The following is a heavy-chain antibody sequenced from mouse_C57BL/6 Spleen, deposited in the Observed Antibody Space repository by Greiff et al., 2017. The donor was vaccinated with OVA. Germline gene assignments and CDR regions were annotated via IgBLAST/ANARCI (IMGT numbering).Heavy chain of an antibody. Sequence: EVKLVESEGGLVQPGSSMKLSCTASGFTFSDYYMAWVRQVPEKGLEWVANINYDGSSTYYLDSLKSRFIISRDNAKNILYLQMSSLKSEDTATYYCARDRGYYYGSSYFDYWGQGTTLTVSS. CDR2: INYDGSST. V-gene: IGHV5-16*01. CDR3: ARDRGYYYGSSYFDY. CDR1: GFTFSDYY. D-gene: IGHD1-1*01. J-gene: IGHJ2*01.